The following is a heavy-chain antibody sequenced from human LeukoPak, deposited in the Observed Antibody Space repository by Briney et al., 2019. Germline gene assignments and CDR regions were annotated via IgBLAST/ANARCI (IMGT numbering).Heavy chain of an antibody. CDR2: IYSGGST. CDR1: GFTVSSNY. CDR3: ARERGSGSYFTEDY. D-gene: IGHD3-10*01. J-gene: IGHJ4*02. Sequence: GGSLRLSCAASGFTVSSNYMSWVRQAPGKGLEWVSVIYSGGSTYYADSVKGRFTISRDNPKNTLYLQMNSLRAEDTAVYYCARERGSGSYFTEDYWGQGTLVTVSS. V-gene: IGHV3-66*01.